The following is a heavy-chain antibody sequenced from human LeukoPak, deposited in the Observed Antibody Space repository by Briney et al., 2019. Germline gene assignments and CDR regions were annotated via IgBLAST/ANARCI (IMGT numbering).Heavy chain of an antibody. CDR2: IYYIERI. Sequence: SETLSLTCTVSGGPISSSSYYWDWIRQPAGRGLEWFGSIYYIERISLNPSVKSRVTISVNTSKNQFTLKLNSVTATDTAVYYGASQVPYNSRWSERHGMDVWGQGTTVTVSS. CDR3: ASQVPYNSRWSERHGMDV. CDR1: GGPISSSSYY. D-gene: IGHD6-13*01. V-gene: IGHV4-39*01. J-gene: IGHJ6*02.